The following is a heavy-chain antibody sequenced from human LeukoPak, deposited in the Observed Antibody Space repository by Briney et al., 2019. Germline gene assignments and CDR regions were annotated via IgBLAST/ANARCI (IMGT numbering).Heavy chain of an antibody. J-gene: IGHJ4*02. CDR1: GFSLSTSGVG. CDR3: AHRRDYDILTGYLLGGYFDY. D-gene: IGHD3-9*01. Sequence: SGPTLVNPTQTLTLTCTFSGFSLSTSGVGVGWIRQPPGKALEWLALIYWDDDKRYSPSLKSRLTITKDTSKNQVVLTMPNMDPVDTATYYCAHRRDYDILTGYLLGGYFDYWGQGTLVTVSS. CDR2: IYWDDDK. V-gene: IGHV2-5*02.